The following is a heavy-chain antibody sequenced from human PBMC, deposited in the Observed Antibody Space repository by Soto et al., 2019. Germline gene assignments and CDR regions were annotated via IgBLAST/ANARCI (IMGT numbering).Heavy chain of an antibody. Sequence: QVQLVESGGGVVQPGRSLRLSCAASGFTFSRYPMSWVRQAPGKGLEWVAVITYDGNNKYYADSVKGRFTISRDNAKNTLSLQMNNLRPEDTAVYYCAKGVGSYYFDYWGQGTLVTVSS. CDR2: ITYDGNNK. J-gene: IGHJ4*02. D-gene: IGHD1-26*01. V-gene: IGHV3-30-3*01. CDR3: AKGVGSYYFDY. CDR1: GFTFSRYP.